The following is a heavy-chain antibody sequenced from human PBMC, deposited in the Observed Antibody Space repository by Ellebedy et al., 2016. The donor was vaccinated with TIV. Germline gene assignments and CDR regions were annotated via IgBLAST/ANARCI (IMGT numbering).Heavy chain of an antibody. CDR1: GFTFSSYW. Sequence: PGGSLRLSCAASGFTFSSYWMSWVRQAPGKGLEWVANIKQDGSEKYYVDSVKGRFTISRDNAKNSLYLQMNSLRAEDTAVYYCARDRPNYDILTGYYNYYYYGMDVWGQGTTVTVSS. J-gene: IGHJ6*02. CDR2: IKQDGSEK. CDR3: ARDRPNYDILTGYYNYYYYGMDV. V-gene: IGHV3-7*03. D-gene: IGHD3-9*01.